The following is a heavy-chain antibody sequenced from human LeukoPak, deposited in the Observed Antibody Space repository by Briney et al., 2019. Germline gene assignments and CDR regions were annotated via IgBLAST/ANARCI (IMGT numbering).Heavy chain of an antibody. D-gene: IGHD3-10*01. V-gene: IGHV4-59*01. CDR3: ARVSYYNDPDGFDI. J-gene: IGHJ3*02. Sequence: SETLSLTCTVSGGSLCGYYWSWIRQPPGKGLEWIGYIYYSGSTNYNPPLKSRVTISVDTSKNHFPLKVRSVTAADAALYSRARVSYYNDPDGFDIWGQGTMATVSS. CDR1: GGSLCGYY. CDR2: IYYSGST.